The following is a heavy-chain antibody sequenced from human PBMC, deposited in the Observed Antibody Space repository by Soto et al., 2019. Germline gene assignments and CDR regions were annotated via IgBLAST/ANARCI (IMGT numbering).Heavy chain of an antibody. CDR1: GGSISSGGYS. CDR2: TLHTGGA. Sequence: SLTCAVSGGSISSGGYSWSWIRQPPGKGLEWIGHTLHTGGAYYNPSLESRVTISVDISKNEFSLKLTSVTAADTAMYYCARGDLPTSWRFDPWGQGALVTVSS. J-gene: IGHJ5*02. V-gene: IGHV4-30-2*01. D-gene: IGHD2-21*02. CDR3: ARGDLPTSWRFDP.